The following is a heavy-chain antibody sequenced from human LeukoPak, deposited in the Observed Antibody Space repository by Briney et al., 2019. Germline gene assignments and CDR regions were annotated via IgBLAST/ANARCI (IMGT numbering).Heavy chain of an antibody. D-gene: IGHD3-10*01. CDR3: AKDSAFYYIDV. V-gene: IGHV3-23*01. CDR1: GFTLSSYG. Sequence: GGSLRLSCAASGFTLSSYGMSWVRQAPGKGLEWVSAISGSGGSTYYADSVKGRFTISRDNSKNTLYLQMNSLKGDDTAVYYCAKDSAFYYIDVWGKGTTVIISS. J-gene: IGHJ6*03. CDR2: ISGSGGST.